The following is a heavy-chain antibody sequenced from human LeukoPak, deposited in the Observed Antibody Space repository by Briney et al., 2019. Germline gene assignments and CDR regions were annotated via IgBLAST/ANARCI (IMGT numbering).Heavy chain of an antibody. V-gene: IGHV4-39*07. J-gene: IGHJ4*02. Sequence: SETLSLTCTVSGCSISSSRSNWGRIRPSPGKGLEWIVSSSSSGTTYYTPSLKNRVTMSLDTTNTQFSLRLTSLTAADTAVYYCAGEGSSINWFFYWGQGTLVTVSS. CDR2: SSSSGTT. CDR1: GCSISSSRSN. D-gene: IGHD1-1*01. CDR3: AGEGSSINWFFY.